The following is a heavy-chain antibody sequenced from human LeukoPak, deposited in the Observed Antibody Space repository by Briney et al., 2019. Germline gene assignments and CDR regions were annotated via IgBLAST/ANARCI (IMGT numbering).Heavy chain of an antibody. V-gene: IGHV3-23*01. Sequence: GGSLRLSCAASGFTFSSYGMSWVRQAPGKGLEWVSAISGSGGSTYYADSVKGRFTISRDNSKNTLYLQINSLSADDTAVYYCAKGGNSGTYQFDYWGQGSLVTVSS. CDR1: GFTFSSYG. D-gene: IGHD1-26*01. J-gene: IGHJ4*02. CDR2: ISGSGGST. CDR3: AKGGNSGTYQFDY.